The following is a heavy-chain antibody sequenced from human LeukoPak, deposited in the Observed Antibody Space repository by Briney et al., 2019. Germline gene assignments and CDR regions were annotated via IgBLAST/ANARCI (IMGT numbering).Heavy chain of an antibody. CDR3: ARSSRVTAYGSGSYPDY. D-gene: IGHD3-10*01. CDR2: INHSGST. Sequence: SETLSLTCAVYGGSFSGYYWSWIRQPPGKGLEWIGEINHSGSTNYNPSLKSRVTISVDTSKNQFSLKLSSVTAADTAVHYCARSSRVTAYGSGSYPDYWGQGTLVTVSS. J-gene: IGHJ4*02. V-gene: IGHV4-34*01. CDR1: GGSFSGYY.